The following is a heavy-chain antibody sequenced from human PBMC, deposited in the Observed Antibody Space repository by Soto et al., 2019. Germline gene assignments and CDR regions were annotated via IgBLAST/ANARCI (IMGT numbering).Heavy chain of an antibody. D-gene: IGHD5-18*01. CDR3: ARKGYSYGFYYDYGMDV. V-gene: IGHV3-9*01. Sequence: EVQLVESGGGVVQPGWSLRLSCAASGFTFDDYAMHWVRQAPGQGLEWVSGISWNSGSIGYADSVKGRFTISRDNAKNSLYLQMNSLRAQDTVLYYCARKGYSYGFYYDYGMDVWGQGPPVTVSS. CDR1: GFTFDDYA. CDR2: ISWNSGSI. J-gene: IGHJ6*02.